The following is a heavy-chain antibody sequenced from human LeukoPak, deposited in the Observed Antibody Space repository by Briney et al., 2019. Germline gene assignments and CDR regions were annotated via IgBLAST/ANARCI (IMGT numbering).Heavy chain of an antibody. Sequence: ASVKVSCKASGYTFSSYTLSWLRQAPGQGLEWMGWISAYNGNTNYAQKLQGRVTMTTDTSTSTAYMELRSLRSDDTAVYYCAREGGSGFPGYYYYMDVWGKGTTVTVSS. J-gene: IGHJ6*03. CDR1: GYTFSSYT. CDR3: AREGGSGFPGYYYYMDV. CDR2: ISAYNGNT. D-gene: IGHD6-19*01. V-gene: IGHV1-18*01.